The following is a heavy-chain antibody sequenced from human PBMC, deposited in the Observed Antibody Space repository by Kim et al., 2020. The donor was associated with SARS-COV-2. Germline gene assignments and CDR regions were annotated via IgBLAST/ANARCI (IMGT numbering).Heavy chain of an antibody. CDR2: IIPIFGTA. CDR3: AVLGATVTTRADAFDI. D-gene: IGHD4-17*01. CDR1: GGTFSSYA. Sequence: SVKVSCKASGGTFSSYAISWVRQAPGQGLEWMGGIIPIFGTANYAQKFQGRVTITADESTSTAYMELSSLRSEDMAVYYCAVLGATVTTRADAFDIWGQGTMVTVSS. J-gene: IGHJ3*02. V-gene: IGHV1-69*13.